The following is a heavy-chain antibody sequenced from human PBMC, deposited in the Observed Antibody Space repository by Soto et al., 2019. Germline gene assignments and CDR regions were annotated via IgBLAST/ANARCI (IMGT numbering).Heavy chain of an antibody. CDR1: GGSISSSIYY. J-gene: IGHJ6*02. V-gene: IGHV4-39*01. CDR2: IYYSGST. Sequence: SETLSLTCTVSGGSISSSIYYWGWIRQPPGKGLEWIGSIYYSGSTYYNPSLKSRVTISVDTSKNQFSLKLSSVTAADTAVYYCARPSIAARAYYYGMDVWGQGTTVTVSS. D-gene: IGHD6-6*01. CDR3: ARPSIAARAYYYGMDV.